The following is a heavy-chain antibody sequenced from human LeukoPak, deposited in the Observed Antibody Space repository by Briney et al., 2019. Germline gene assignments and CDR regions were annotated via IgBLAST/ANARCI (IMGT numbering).Heavy chain of an antibody. Sequence: GASVKVSCKASGYTFTSYYMHWVRQAPGQGLEWMGIINPSGGSTSYAQKFQGRVTMTRDTSTSTVYMELSSLRSEDTAVYYCARDRSSSRYEGGYFDYWGQGTLATVSS. J-gene: IGHJ4*02. CDR2: INPSGGST. D-gene: IGHD6-25*01. V-gene: IGHV1-46*01. CDR3: ARDRSSSRYEGGYFDY. CDR1: GYTFTSYY.